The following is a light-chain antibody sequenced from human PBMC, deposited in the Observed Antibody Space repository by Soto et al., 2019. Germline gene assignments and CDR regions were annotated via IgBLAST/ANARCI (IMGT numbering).Light chain of an antibody. Sequence: DLQMTQSPSSLSASVGDRVTITCRASQSINSNLNWYQQKPGRAPKLLIYAASSLRSGVPSRFSGSGYGTDFTLTISRLQPEDFATYYCQQTYNTPITFGQGTRLEIK. CDR1: QSINSN. CDR2: AAS. V-gene: IGKV1-39*01. CDR3: QQTYNTPIT. J-gene: IGKJ5*01.